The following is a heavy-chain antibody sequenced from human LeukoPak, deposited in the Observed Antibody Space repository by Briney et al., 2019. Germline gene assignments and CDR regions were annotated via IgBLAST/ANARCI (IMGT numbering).Heavy chain of an antibody. J-gene: IGHJ6*03. D-gene: IGHD1-1*01. Sequence: PSETLSLTCSVSGASINNYYWTWIRQPPGKGLEWIGYVYHTGASGYHPSLKSRVAMSLDTSKNQFSLKLSSVTAADTAVYYCARLSGRRYYYYYYYMDVWGKGTTVTVSS. CDR3: ARLSGRRYYYYYYYMDV. CDR2: VYHTGAS. V-gene: IGHV4-59*12. CDR1: GASINNYY.